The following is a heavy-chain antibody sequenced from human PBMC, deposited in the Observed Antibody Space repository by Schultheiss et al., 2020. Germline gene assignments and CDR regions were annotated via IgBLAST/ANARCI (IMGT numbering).Heavy chain of an antibody. V-gene: IGHV3-21*01. CDR3: ARDSGYSSGWYVALYYYGMDV. D-gene: IGHD6-19*01. J-gene: IGHJ6*02. CDR1: GFTFSSYA. Sequence: GGSLRLSCAASGFTFSSYAMSWVRQAPGKGLEWVSSISSSSSYIYYADSVKGRFTISRDNAKNSLYLQMNSLRAEDTAVYYCARDSGYSSGWYVALYYYGMDVWGQGTTVTVSS. CDR2: ISSSSSYI.